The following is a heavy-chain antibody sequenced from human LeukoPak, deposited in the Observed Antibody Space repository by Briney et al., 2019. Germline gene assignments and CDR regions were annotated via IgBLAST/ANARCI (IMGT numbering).Heavy chain of an antibody. V-gene: IGHV3-33*01. D-gene: IGHD2-2*01. CDR2: IWYDGSNK. J-gene: IGHJ4*02. Sequence: QPGGSLRLSCAASGFTFSSYGMHWVRQVPGKGLEWVAVIWYDGSNKYYADSVKGRFTISRDNSKNTLYLQMNSLRAEDTAVYYCARGAYCSSTSCYSQYYFDYWGQGTLVTVSS. CDR1: GFTFSSYG. CDR3: ARGAYCSSTSCYSQYYFDY.